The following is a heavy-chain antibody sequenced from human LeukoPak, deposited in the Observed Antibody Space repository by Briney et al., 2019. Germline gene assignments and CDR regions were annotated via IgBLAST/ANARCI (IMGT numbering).Heavy chain of an antibody. CDR3: AKAPSEGDDWLLLADY. J-gene: IGHJ4*02. CDR2: ISGSGGST. CDR1: GFTFSSYA. V-gene: IGHV3-23*01. Sequence: GGSLRLSCAASGFTFSSYAMSWVRQAPGKGLEWVSVISGSGGSTYYADSVKGRFTISRDNSKNTLYLQMNSLRAEDTAVYYCAKAPSEGDDWLLLADYWGQGTLVTVSS. D-gene: IGHD3-9*01.